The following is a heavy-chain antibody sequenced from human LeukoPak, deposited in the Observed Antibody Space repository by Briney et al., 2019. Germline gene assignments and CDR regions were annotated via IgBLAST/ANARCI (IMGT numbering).Heavy chain of an antibody. CDR1: GFTFSSYA. J-gene: IGHJ3*02. D-gene: IGHD4-23*01. CDR2: ISGSGGST. CDR3: AKRYGGNSGGSAFDI. V-gene: IGHV3-23*01. Sequence: GGSLRLSCAASGFTFSSYAMSWVRQAPGKGLEWVSAISGSGGSTYYADSVKGRFTISRDNAKNTLYLQMNSLRAEDTAVYYCAKRYGGNSGGSAFDIWGQGTMVTVSS.